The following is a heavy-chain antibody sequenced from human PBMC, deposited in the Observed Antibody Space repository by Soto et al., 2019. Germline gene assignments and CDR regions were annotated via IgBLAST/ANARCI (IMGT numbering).Heavy chain of an antibody. Sequence: ASVKVSCKASGYTFTSYGISWVRQAPGQGLEWMGWISAYNGNTNYAQKLQGRVTMTTDTSTSTAYMELRSLRSDDTAVYYCASGGGYYLPGFDFDIWGQGTMVTVSS. J-gene: IGHJ3*02. CDR2: ISAYNGNT. V-gene: IGHV1-18*01. D-gene: IGHD3-22*01. CDR3: ASGGGYYLPGFDFDI. CDR1: GYTFTSYG.